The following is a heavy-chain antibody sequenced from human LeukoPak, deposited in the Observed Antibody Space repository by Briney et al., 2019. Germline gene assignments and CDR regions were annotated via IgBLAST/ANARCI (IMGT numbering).Heavy chain of an antibody. CDR2: INHSGST. D-gene: IGHD5-18*01. Sequence: PSETLSLTCAVYGGSFSGYYWSWIRQPPGKGLEWIGEINHSGSTNYNPSLKSRVTISVDTSKNQFSLKLSSVTAADTAVYYCASPFVDTAMATRVSDAFDIWGQGKMVTVSS. J-gene: IGHJ3*02. CDR3: ASPFVDTAMATRVSDAFDI. CDR1: GGSFSGYY. V-gene: IGHV4-34*01.